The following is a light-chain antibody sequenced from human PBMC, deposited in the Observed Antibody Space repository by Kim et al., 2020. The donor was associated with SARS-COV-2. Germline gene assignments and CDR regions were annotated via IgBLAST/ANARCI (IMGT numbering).Light chain of an antibody. Sequence: SASVGDRVTITWRASQDIANYLAWFQQKPGKAPKRLIYAVSTLQSGVPSRFSGSRSGTEFTLTINGLEPEDFATYYCQQHNSNPHTFGQGTKLEIK. CDR2: AVS. J-gene: IGKJ2*01. V-gene: IGKV1-17*03. CDR3: QQHNSNPHT. CDR1: QDIANY.